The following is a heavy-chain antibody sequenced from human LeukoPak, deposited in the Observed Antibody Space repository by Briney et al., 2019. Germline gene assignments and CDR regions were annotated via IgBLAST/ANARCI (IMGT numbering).Heavy chain of an antibody. CDR2: IYYSGST. V-gene: IGHV4-59*01. CDR3: ARDDSLVVVPAHMDV. J-gene: IGHJ6*03. Sequence: SETLSLTCTVSGGSISSYYWSWIRQPPGKGLEWIGYIYYSGSTNYNPSLKSRVTISVDTSKNQFSLKLSSVTAADTAVYYCARDDSLVVVPAHMDVWGKGTTVTVSS. CDR1: GGSISSYY. D-gene: IGHD2-2*01.